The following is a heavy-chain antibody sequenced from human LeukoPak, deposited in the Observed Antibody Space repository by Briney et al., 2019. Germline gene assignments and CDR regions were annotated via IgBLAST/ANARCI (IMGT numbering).Heavy chain of an antibody. D-gene: IGHD1-1*01. CDR1: GFTFSSYA. Sequence: GGSLRLSCAASGFTFSSYAMSWVRQAPGKGLEWVSVITGGGGNTYYADSVKGRFTISRDNSKNTLYLQMNSLRAEDTAVYYCARAGYRFAFDIWGQGTMVTVSS. CDR3: ARAGYRFAFDI. J-gene: IGHJ3*02. V-gene: IGHV3-23*01. CDR2: ITGGGGNT.